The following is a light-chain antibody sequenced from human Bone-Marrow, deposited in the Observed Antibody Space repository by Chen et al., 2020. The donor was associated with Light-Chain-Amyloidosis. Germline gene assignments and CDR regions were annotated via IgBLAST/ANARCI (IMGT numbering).Light chain of an antibody. J-gene: IGLJ3*02. CDR1: NIGSTC. CDR3: QVWDRSSDRPV. CDR2: DNS. V-gene: IGLV3-21*02. Sequence: SFVLTPPSSVSVAPGQTPTLACGGNNIGSTCVHWYQQKPGQAPLLVVYDNSDRPSGIPKRLSGSNSGNTATLTISRVEAGDEADYYCQVWDRSSDRPVFGGGTKLTVL.